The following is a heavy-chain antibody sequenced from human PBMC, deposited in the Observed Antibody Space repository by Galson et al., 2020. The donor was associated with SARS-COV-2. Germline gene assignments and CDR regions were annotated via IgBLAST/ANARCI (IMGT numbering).Heavy chain of an antibody. V-gene: IGHV4-4*02. CDR1: GGSITSSNW. D-gene: IGHD2-15*01. CDR2: IYHSGST. J-gene: IGHJ4*02. Sequence: QASETLSLTCAISGGSITSSNWWTWVRQPPGKGLEWIGEIYHSGSTNYNPSLRSRVTISIDTSKNHFSLRLSSVTAADTAVYYCARDTSGRFDHWGQGTLVTVSS. CDR3: ARDTSGRFDH.